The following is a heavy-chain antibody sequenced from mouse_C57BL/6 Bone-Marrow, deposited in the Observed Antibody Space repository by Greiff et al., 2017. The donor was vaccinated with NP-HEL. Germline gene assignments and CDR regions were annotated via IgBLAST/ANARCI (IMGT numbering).Heavy chain of an antibody. CDR1: GYTFTSYG. V-gene: IGHV1-81*01. Sequence: QVQLQQSGAELARPGASVKLSCKASGYTFTSYGISWVKQRTGQGLEWIGEIYPRSGNTYYNEKFKGKATLTADKSSSTAYMELRSLTSEDSAVYFCARRGPWGYWGQGTTLTVSS. J-gene: IGHJ2*01. CDR2: IYPRSGNT. CDR3: ARRGPWGY.